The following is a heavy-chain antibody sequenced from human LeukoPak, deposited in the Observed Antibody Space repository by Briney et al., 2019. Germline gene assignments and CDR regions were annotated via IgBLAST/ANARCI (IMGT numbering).Heavy chain of an antibody. D-gene: IGHD2-15*01. V-gene: IGHV3-30*02. CDR3: XXGYCSGGSCYYFDH. Sequence: GGSLRLSCAASGFTITNARMGWVRQAPGKGLEWVAIIRSDVSSKYYADSVKGRFTISRDNSKNTLYLQMNSLRAEDTAVYYCXXGYCSGGSCYYFDHWGQGTLVTVSS. CDR1: GFTITNAR. J-gene: IGHJ4*02. CDR2: IRSDVSSK.